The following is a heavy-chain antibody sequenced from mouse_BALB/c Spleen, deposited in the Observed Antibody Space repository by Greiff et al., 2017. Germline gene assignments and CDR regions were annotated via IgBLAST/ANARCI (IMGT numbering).Heavy chain of an antibody. D-gene: IGHD2-3*01. V-gene: IGHV2-3*01. CDR1: GFSLTSYG. CDR3: AREAYDGYPIAY. J-gene: IGHJ3*01. Sequence: QVQLKESGPGLVAPSQSLSITCTVSGFSLTSYGVSWVRQPPGKGLEWLGVIWGAGSTNYHSALISRLSISKDNSKSQVFLKMNSLQTDDTAMYYCAREAYDGYPIAYWGQGTLVTVSA. CDR2: IWGAGST.